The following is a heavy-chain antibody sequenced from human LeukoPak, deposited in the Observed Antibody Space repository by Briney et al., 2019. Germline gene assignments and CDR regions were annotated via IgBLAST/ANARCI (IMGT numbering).Heavy chain of an antibody. CDR3: ARGAQRGYSSSWPLLVDY. D-gene: IGHD6-13*01. Sequence: GASVKVSCKASRGTFSSYAISWVRQAPGQGLEWMGRIIPILGTATYAQKFQGRVTITADKSTSTAYMELSSLRSEDTAVYYCARGAQRGYSSSWPLLVDYWGQGTLVTVSS. J-gene: IGHJ4*02. CDR2: IIPILGTA. V-gene: IGHV1-69*04. CDR1: RGTFSSYA.